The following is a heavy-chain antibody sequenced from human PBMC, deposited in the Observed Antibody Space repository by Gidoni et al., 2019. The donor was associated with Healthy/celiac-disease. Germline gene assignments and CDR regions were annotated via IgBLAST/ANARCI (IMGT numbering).Heavy chain of an antibody. J-gene: IGHJ4*02. Sequence: QVQLQQWGAGLLKPSETLSLPCAVYGGSFSGYYWSWIRQPPGKGLEWIGEINHSGSTNYNPSLKSRVTISVDTSKNQFSLKLSSVTAADTAVYYCARVVGDGYNTTSDYFDYWGQGTLVTVSS. CDR1: GGSFSGYY. CDR3: ARVVGDGYNTTSDYFDY. V-gene: IGHV4-34*01. D-gene: IGHD5-12*01. CDR2: INHSGST.